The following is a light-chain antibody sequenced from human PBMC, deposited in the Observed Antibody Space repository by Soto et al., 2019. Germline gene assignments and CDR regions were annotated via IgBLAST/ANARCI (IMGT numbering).Light chain of an antibody. CDR2: SNY. CDR3: AAWDDILNGYV. J-gene: IGLJ1*01. Sequence: QSVLTQPPSASGTPGQRVTISCSGSSSNIESNTVTWYQQLPGTAPKLVIYSNYDRPSGVPDRFSGSTSGTSASLVIRGLQSEDGADYYCAAWDDILNGYVLGGGTKVTVL. V-gene: IGLV1-44*01. CDR1: SSNIESNT.